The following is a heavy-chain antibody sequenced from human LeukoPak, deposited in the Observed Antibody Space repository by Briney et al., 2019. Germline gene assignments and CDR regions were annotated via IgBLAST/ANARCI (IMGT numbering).Heavy chain of an antibody. Sequence: SETLSLTCTVSGGSISTYYWSWIRQPAGKGLEWIGYIYYSGSTNYNPSLKSRVTISVDTSKNQISLRLSSVTAADTAVYYCARGRDYGDTDFDYWGQGTLVTVSS. CDR1: GGSISTYY. J-gene: IGHJ4*02. V-gene: IGHV4-59*01. D-gene: IGHD4-17*01. CDR2: IYYSGST. CDR3: ARGRDYGDTDFDY.